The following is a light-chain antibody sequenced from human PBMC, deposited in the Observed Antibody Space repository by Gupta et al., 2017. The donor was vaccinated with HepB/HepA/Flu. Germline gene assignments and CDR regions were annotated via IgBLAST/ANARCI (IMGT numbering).Light chain of an antibody. CDR3: QQGYSTPGT. V-gene: IGKV1-39*01. Sequence: DIQMTQTPAAPSASAGDRVTITCRASQSISNNLNWYQQKPWKAPKLLIYATSSLQSGGPSRFSGSGSGTDFTITISSLQPEDFATYYCQQGYSTPGTFGQGTKVEIK. CDR2: ATS. CDR1: QSISNN. J-gene: IGKJ1*01.